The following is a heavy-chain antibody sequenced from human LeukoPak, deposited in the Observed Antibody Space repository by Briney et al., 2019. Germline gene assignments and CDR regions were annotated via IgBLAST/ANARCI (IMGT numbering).Heavy chain of an antibody. CDR1: GGSISSYY. Sequence: PSETLSLTCTVSGGSISSYYWSWIRQPAGKGLEWIGRIYTSGSTNYNPSLKSRVTMSVDTSKNQFSLKLSSVTAADTAVYYCAGSSIVVVVAAPLFDYWGQGTLVTVSS. CDR3: AGSSIVVVVAAPLFDY. CDR2: IYTSGST. D-gene: IGHD2-15*01. V-gene: IGHV4-4*07. J-gene: IGHJ4*02.